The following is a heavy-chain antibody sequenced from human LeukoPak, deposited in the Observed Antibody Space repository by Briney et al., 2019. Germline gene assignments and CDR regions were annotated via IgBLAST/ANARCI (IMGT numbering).Heavy chain of an antibody. CDR1: GFTFSSYW. Sequence: GGSLRLSCAASGFTFSSYWMHSVRPAPGKGLVWVSRINSDGSSTSYADSVKGRFTISRDNAKNTLYLQMNSLRAEDTAVYYCARNRYSSSWYPRWFDPWGQGTLVTVSS. V-gene: IGHV3-74*01. D-gene: IGHD6-13*01. CDR2: INSDGSST. CDR3: ARNRYSSSWYPRWFDP. J-gene: IGHJ5*02.